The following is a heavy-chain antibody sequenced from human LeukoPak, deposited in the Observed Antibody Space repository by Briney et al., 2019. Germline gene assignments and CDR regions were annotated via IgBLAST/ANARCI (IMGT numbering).Heavy chain of an antibody. Sequence: GGSLRLSCAASGFTFSSYSMNWVRQAPGKGLEWVSSISSSSSYIYYADSVKGRFTISRDNAKNSLYLQMNSLRAEDTAVYYCARMMYCGGDCPFRAFDIWGQGTMVTVSS. D-gene: IGHD2-21*02. CDR2: ISSSSSYI. CDR1: GFTFSSYS. CDR3: ARMMYCGGDCPFRAFDI. J-gene: IGHJ3*02. V-gene: IGHV3-21*01.